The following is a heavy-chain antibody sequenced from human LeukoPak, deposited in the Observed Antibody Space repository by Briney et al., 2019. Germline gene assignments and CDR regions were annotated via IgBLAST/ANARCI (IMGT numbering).Heavy chain of an antibody. CDR2: MSGSGSGGST. CDR1: GFTFSNYA. D-gene: IGHD4-23*01. V-gene: IGHV3-23*01. CDR3: TKRLYDGGTPTDS. J-gene: IGHJ4*02. Sequence: GGSLRLSCAASGFTFSNYAMSWVRQAPGKGLEWVSTMSGSGSGGSTYYADSVKGRLTISRDNSKNTLYLQMNSLRAEDTALYYCTKRLYDGGTPTDSWGQGALVTVSS.